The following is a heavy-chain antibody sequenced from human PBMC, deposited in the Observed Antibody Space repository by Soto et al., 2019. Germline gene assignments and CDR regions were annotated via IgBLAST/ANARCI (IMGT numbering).Heavy chain of an antibody. V-gene: IGHV3-23*01. Sequence: EVQLLESGGGLVQPGGSLRLSCAASGFTFSSYAMSWVRQAPGKGLEWVSAISGSGGSTYYADSVKGRFTISRDNSKNXXYLQMNSLRAEDTAVYYCAKPIAMVRGVTPYYFDYWGQGTLVTVSS. J-gene: IGHJ4*02. CDR3: AKPIAMVRGVTPYYFDY. D-gene: IGHD3-10*01. CDR1: GFTFSSYA. CDR2: ISGSGGST.